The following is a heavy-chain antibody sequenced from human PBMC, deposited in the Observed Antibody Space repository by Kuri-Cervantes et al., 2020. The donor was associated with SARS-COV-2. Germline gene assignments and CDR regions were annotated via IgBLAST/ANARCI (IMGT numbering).Heavy chain of an antibody. J-gene: IGHJ6*02. D-gene: IGHD6-13*01. CDR2: IWYDGSNK. V-gene: IGHV3-33*08. Sequence: GESLKIPCAASGFNFNSYGMHWVRQAPGKGLEWVAVIWYDGSNKYYADSVKGRFTTSRDNSKNTLYLQMNSLRAEDTAVYYCARDGGATAGTYYYYGMDVWGQGTTVTVSS. CDR1: GFNFNSYG. CDR3: ARDGGATAGTYYYYGMDV.